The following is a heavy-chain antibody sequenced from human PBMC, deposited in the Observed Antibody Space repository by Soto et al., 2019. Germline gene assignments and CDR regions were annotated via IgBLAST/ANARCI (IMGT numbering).Heavy chain of an antibody. J-gene: IGHJ4*02. CDR2: ISGSDDST. Sequence: EVQLLESGGGLVQPGESLRLSCAASGFTFSSYAMSWVRQAPGTGLEWVSVISGSDDSTYYADSVKGRFTISRDNSKNTLYLQMNSLRAEDTAVYYCAKRSSSSTFDYCGQGTLVTVSS. CDR1: GFTFSSYA. D-gene: IGHD6-6*01. V-gene: IGHV3-23*01. CDR3: AKRSSSSTFDY.